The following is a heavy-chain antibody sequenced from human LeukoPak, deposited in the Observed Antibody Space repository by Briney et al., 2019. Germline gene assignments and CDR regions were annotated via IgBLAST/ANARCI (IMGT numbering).Heavy chain of an antibody. V-gene: IGHV4-59*08. Sequence: SETLSLTCTVSGGSISSYYWSWIRQPPGKGLEWIGYIYHSGSTNYNPSLKSRVTISVDTSENQFSLKLSSVTAADTAVYYCARHITGTTWDFDYWGQGTLVTVSS. J-gene: IGHJ4*02. CDR1: GGSISSYY. D-gene: IGHD1-20*01. CDR2: IYHSGST. CDR3: ARHITGTTWDFDY.